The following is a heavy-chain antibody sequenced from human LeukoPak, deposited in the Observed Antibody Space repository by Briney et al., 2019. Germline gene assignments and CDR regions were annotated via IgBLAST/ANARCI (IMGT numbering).Heavy chain of an antibody. J-gene: IGHJ4*02. D-gene: IGHD2-2*01. CDR1: GFTFSNYG. CDR2: MRYDGSTK. Sequence: PGGSLRLSCVASGFTFSNYGMHWVRQAPGKGLEWVAFMRYDGSTKYYADSVKGRFTISRDNSKNTLSLQMDSLRPDNTAVYYCAKGYCVGTSCYSGLDWGQGTLVTVSS. CDR3: AKGYCVGTSCYSGLD. V-gene: IGHV3-30*02.